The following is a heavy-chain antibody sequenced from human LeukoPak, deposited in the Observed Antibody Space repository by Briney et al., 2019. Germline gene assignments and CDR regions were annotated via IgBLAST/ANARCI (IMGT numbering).Heavy chain of an antibody. Sequence: PSETLSLTCTVSGGSISSSSYYWGWIRQPPGKGLEWIGSIYYSGSTYYNPSLKSRVTISVDTSKNQFSLRLTSVTAADTAVYFCVRETEGSSRTEYWGQGALVTVSS. CDR2: IYYSGST. CDR3: VRETEGSSRTEY. J-gene: IGHJ4*02. CDR1: GGSISSSSYY. D-gene: IGHD6-13*01. V-gene: IGHV4-39*07.